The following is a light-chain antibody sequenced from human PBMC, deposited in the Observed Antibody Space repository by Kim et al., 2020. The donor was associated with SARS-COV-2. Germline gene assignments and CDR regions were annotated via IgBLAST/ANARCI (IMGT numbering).Light chain of an antibody. CDR3: QTWGTGSRGV. V-gene: IGLV4-69*01. J-gene: IGLJ2*01. CDR1: GEHSSYD. Sequence: VQRACTVSGEHSSYDTEWHQQQQEKGPRYLKKLNSDGSHSKGDGIPDRFSGSSSGAERYLTISSLQSEDGADYYCQTWGTGSRGVFGGGTQLTVL. CDR2: LNSDGSH.